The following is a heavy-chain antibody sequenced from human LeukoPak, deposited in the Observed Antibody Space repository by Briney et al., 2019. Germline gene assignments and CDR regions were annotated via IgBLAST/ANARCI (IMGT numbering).Heavy chain of an antibody. CDR1: GGSISSYY. J-gene: IGHJ6*03. Sequence: SETLSLTCTVSGGSISSYYWSWIRQPPGKGLEWIGYIYYSGSTNYNPSLKSRVTILVDTSKNQLSLKLSSVTAADTAVYYCARDFRYNWNYRDYYYMDVWGKGTTVTVS. V-gene: IGHV4-59*01. D-gene: IGHD1-7*01. CDR3: ARDFRYNWNYRDYYYMDV. CDR2: IYYSGST.